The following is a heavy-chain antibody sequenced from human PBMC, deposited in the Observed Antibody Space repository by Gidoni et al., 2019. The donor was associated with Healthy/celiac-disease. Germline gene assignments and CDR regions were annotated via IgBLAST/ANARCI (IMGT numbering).Heavy chain of an antibody. CDR3: ARDVSVLLWFGEHPPHDAFDI. Sequence: QVQLVESGGGLVKPGGSRRLYCAASGFTFSDDYRSWTRQAPGKGLDLFSCISSSCSTIYYADSVKGRFTISRDNAKNSLYLQMNSLRAEDTAVYYCARDVSVLLWFGEHPPHDAFDIWGQGTMVTVSS. D-gene: IGHD3-10*01. CDR1: GFTFSDDY. J-gene: IGHJ3*02. CDR2: ISSSCSTI. V-gene: IGHV3-11*01.